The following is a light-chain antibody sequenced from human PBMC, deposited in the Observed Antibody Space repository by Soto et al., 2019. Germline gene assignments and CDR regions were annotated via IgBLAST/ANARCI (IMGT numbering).Light chain of an antibody. V-gene: IGKV3-11*01. J-gene: IGKJ1*01. CDR3: QQRGNWPPTWT. CDR1: QGISNY. Sequence: TQSPSAMSASVGDRVTITCRASQGISNYLAWFQQKPGQAPRLLIYGASTRATGIPARFSGSWSGTDFTLTINGLEPEDSAVYYCQQRGNWPPTWTFGQGTKVDIK. CDR2: GAS.